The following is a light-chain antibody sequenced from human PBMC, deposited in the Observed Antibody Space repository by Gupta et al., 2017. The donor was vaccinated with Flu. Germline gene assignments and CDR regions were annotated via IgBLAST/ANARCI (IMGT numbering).Light chain of an antibody. J-gene: IGLJ1*01. CDR1: KLGDKY. Sequence: SGDKLGDKYAYWYQQKPGQSPVLVIYQDSKRPSGIPERFSGSNSGNTATLTISGTQAMDEADYYCQAWDSSISYVFGTGTKVTVL. CDR3: QAWDSSISYV. V-gene: IGLV3-1*01. CDR2: QDS.